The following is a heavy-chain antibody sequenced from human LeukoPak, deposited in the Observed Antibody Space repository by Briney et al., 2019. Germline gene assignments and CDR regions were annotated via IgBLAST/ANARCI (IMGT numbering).Heavy chain of an antibody. Sequence: GGSLRLSCAASGFTVSSNYMSWVRQAPGKGLEWVSYISSSSSTIYYADSVKGRFTISRDNAKNSLYLQMNSLRAEDTAVYYCARDYGDSSFDYWGQGTLVTVSS. D-gene: IGHD4-17*01. CDR1: GFTVSSNY. CDR3: ARDYGDSSFDY. V-gene: IGHV3-48*01. J-gene: IGHJ4*02. CDR2: ISSSSSTI.